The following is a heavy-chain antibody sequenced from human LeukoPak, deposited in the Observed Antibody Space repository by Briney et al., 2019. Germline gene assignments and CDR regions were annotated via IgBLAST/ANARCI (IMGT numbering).Heavy chain of an antibody. J-gene: IGHJ4*02. D-gene: IGHD6-19*01. CDR3: AKGLEQWLVSTCGNY. Sequence: GGSLRLSCAASGFTFSSYWMSWVRQAPGKGLEWVANIKQDGSEKYYVDSVKGRFTISRDNSKNTLYLQMNSLRAEDTAVYYCAKGLEQWLVSTCGNYWGQGTLVTVSS. V-gene: IGHV3-7*01. CDR1: GFTFSSYW. CDR2: IKQDGSEK.